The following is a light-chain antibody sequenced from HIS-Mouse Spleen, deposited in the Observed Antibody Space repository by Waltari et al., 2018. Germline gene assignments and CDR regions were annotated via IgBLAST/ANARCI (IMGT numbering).Light chain of an antibody. Sequence: QPALTQPRSVSGSPGQSVTISCTGTSSDVGGYNYVSRDQQHPGKAPKLMIYDVSNRPSGVSNRFSGSKSGNTASLTISGLQAEDEADYYCSSYTSSSFNVVFGGGTKLTVL. J-gene: IGLJ2*01. CDR1: SSDVGGYNY. CDR2: DVS. CDR3: SSYTSSSFNVV. V-gene: IGLV2-14*03.